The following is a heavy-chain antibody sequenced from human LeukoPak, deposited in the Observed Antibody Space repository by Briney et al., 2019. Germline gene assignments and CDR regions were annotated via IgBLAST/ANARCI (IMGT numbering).Heavy chain of an antibody. CDR1: GGSISSGGYY. V-gene: IGHV4-31*03. D-gene: IGHD3-3*01. Sequence: PSQTLSLTCTVSGGSISSGGYYWSWIRQHPGKGLEWIGYIYYSGSTYYNPSLKSRVTISVDTSKNQFSLKLSSVTAADTAVYYCARVSAKFWPHFDPWGQGTLVTVSS. CDR3: ARVSAKFWPHFDP. CDR2: IYYSGST. J-gene: IGHJ5*02.